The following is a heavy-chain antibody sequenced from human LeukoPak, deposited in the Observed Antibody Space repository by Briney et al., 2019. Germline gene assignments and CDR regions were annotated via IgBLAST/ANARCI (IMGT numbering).Heavy chain of an antibody. CDR1: GYTFTSYG. Sequence: ASVKVSCMASGYTFTSYGISWVRQAPGQGLEWMGWISAYNGNTNYAQKLQGRVTMTTDTSTSTAYMELRSLRSDDTAVYYCARESSIAVAGNNWFDPWGQGTLVTVSS. D-gene: IGHD6-19*01. V-gene: IGHV1-18*01. CDR3: ARESSIAVAGNNWFDP. CDR2: ISAYNGNT. J-gene: IGHJ5*02.